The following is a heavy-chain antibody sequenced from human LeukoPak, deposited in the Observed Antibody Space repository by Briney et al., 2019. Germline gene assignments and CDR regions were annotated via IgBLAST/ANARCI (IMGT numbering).Heavy chain of an antibody. V-gene: IGHV4-38-2*01. Sequence: SETLSLTCAVSGYSISSGYYWGWIRQPPGKGLEWIGSIYHSGSTYYNPSLKSRVTISVDTSKNQFSLKLSSVTAADTAVYYCARPDFWSGDDAFDIWGQGTMVTVSS. CDR1: GYSISSGYY. D-gene: IGHD3-3*01. CDR2: IYHSGST. J-gene: IGHJ3*02. CDR3: ARPDFWSGDDAFDI.